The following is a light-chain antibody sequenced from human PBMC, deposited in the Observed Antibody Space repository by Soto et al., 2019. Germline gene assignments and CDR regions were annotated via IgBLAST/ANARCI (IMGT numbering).Light chain of an antibody. Sequence: DIQMTQSPSTLSASEGDRVTISCRASQSVSIWLAWYQQKPGRAPKLLIYEASILESGVPSRFSGSGSGTEFTLTISSLQPDDFATYYCQQFNTSPWTFGQGTKVDIK. J-gene: IGKJ1*01. CDR3: QQFNTSPWT. CDR1: QSVSIW. V-gene: IGKV1-5*03. CDR2: EAS.